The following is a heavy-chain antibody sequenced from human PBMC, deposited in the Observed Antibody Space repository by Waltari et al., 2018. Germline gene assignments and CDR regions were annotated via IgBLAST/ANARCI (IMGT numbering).Heavy chain of an antibody. V-gene: IGHV2-26*01. CDR2: IFSNDEK. CDR1: GFALSMATLG. Sequence: QVTLKESGPVLVKRTERFTLTCTVSGFALSMATLGVSWIRQPPGKALDWLAHIFSNDEKSYSTSMKSRITINKETFKSKVVITMVNMDHVDTATYYCARTRCDGYNSIPWGYWGQGTLVTVSS. CDR3: ARTRCDGYNSIPWGY. D-gene: IGHD2-21*01. J-gene: IGHJ4*02.